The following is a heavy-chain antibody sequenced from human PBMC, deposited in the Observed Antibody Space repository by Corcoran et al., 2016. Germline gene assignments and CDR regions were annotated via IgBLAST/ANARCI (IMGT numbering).Heavy chain of an antibody. CDR1: GFTFSSYW. CDR3: AREGGRIAAAGYFDY. V-gene: IGHV3-74*01. J-gene: IGHJ4*02. D-gene: IGHD6-13*01. Sequence: EVQLVESGGGLVQPGGSLRLSCAASGFTFSSYWMHWVRQAPGKGLVWVSRINSDGSSTSYADSVKGRFTISRDNAKNTLYLQMNSRRAESTSLYYCAREGGRIAAAGYFDYWGQGTLVTVSS. CDR2: INSDGSST.